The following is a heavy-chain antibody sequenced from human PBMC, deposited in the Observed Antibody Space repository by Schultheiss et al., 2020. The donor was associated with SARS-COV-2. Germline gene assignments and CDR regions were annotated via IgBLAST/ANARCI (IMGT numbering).Heavy chain of an antibody. V-gene: IGHV3-30*04. CDR1: GFTFSSYA. Sequence: GGSLRLSCAASGFTFSSYAMHWVRQAPGKGLEWVAVISYDGSNKYYADSVKGRFTISRDNAKNSLYLQMNSLRAEDTAVYYCANGYYYGMDVWGQGTTVTVSS. CDR2: ISYDGSNK. CDR3: ANGYYYGMDV. D-gene: IGHD2-8*01. J-gene: IGHJ6*02.